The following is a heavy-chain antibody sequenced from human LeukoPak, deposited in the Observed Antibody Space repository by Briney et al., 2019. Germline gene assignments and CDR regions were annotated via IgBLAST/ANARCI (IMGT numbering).Heavy chain of an antibody. CDR2: IYHSGST. J-gene: IGHJ4*02. CDR3: ARVAYDYVWGSYRRGYYFDY. V-gene: IGHV4-38-2*02. D-gene: IGHD3-16*02. Sequence: PSETLSLTCTVSGYSISSGYYWGWIRQPPGKGLEWIGSIYHSGSTYYNPSLNSRVTISVDTSKNQFSLKLSSVTAADTAVYYCARVAYDYVWGSYRRGYYFDYWGQGTLVTVSS. CDR1: GYSISSGYY.